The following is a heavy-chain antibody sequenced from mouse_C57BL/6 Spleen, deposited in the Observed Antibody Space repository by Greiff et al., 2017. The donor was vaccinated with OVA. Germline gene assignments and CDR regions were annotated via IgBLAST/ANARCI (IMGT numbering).Heavy chain of an antibody. V-gene: IGHV3-6*01. J-gene: IGHJ1*03. CDR2: ISYDGSN. Sequence: EVKLEESGPGLVKPSQSLSLTCSVTGYSITSGYYWNWIRQFPGNKLEWMGYISYDGSNNYNPSLKNRISITRDTSKNQFFLKLNSVTTEDTATYYCARDGEFHWYFDVWGTGTTVTVSS. CDR1: GYSITSGYY. CDR3: ARDGEFHWYFDV.